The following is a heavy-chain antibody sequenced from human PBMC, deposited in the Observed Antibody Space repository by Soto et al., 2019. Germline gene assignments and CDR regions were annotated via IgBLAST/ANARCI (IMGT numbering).Heavy chain of an antibody. CDR1: GFTFSSYD. V-gene: IGHV3-13*01. CDR3: ARRYSSGWGFDY. J-gene: IGHJ4*02. CDR2: IGTAGDT. Sequence: GGSLRLSCAASGFTFSSYDMHWVRQATGKGLEWVSAIGTAGDTYYPGSVKGRFTISRENAKNSLYLQMNSLRAEDTAVYYCARRYSSGWGFDYWGQGTLVTVSS. D-gene: IGHD6-19*01.